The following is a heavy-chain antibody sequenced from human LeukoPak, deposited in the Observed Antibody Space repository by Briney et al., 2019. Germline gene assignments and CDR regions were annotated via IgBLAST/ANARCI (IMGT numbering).Heavy chain of an antibody. D-gene: IGHD2-8*01. CDR1: GFTVSNNY. V-gene: IGHV3-11*01. J-gene: IGHJ6*02. CDR2: ISNRGDTV. Sequence: GGSLRLSCAASGFTVSNNYMSWVRQAPGKGLEWLSYISNRGDTVFYADSVKGRFTVSRDNAKRSLYLQIESLGDDDTAVYHCALGTINKDYYFGMDVWGQGTTVTVSS. CDR3: ALGTINKDYYFGMDV.